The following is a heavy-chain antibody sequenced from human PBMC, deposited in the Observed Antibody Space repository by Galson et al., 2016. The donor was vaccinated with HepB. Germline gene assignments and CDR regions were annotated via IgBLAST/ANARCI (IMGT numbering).Heavy chain of an antibody. CDR3: ASEILAGPKLQAV. J-gene: IGHJ4*02. Sequence: TLSLTCSVSGGSISSGGHYWSWIRQFPGKGLEWIGHIYYSGETYYNPSLQSRLHISLDTSENQFSLNLTSVTAADTAGYYWASEILAGPKLQAVWGQGTLVLVSA. CDR2: IYYSGET. CDR1: GGSISSGGHY. V-gene: IGHV4-31*03. D-gene: IGHD1-1*01.